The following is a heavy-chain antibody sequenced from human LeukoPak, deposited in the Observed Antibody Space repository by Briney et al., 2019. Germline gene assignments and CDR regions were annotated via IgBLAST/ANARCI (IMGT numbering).Heavy chain of an antibody. V-gene: IGHV1-69*04. D-gene: IGHD5-18*01. J-gene: IGHJ4*02. Sequence: SVKVSCKASGGTFSRYAISWVRQAPGQGLEWMGRIIPILGIANYAQKFQGRVTITADKSTSTAYMELSSLRSEDTAVYYCAGVDTAMGEFDYWGQGTLVTVSS. CDR1: GGTFSRYA. CDR2: IIPILGIA. CDR3: AGVDTAMGEFDY.